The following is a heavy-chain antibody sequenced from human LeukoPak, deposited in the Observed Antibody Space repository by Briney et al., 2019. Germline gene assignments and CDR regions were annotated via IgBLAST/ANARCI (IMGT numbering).Heavy chain of an antibody. CDR1: GFTFSSYS. D-gene: IGHD6-25*01. CDR2: IRSSSGTI. CDR3: ARGPSGYVGQ. Sequence: GGSLRLSCAASGFTFSSYSMNWVRQAPGKGLEWVSNIRSSSGTIYYADSVKGRFTISRDNAKNTLYLQMNSLRADDTAVYYCARGPSGYVGQWGQGTLVTVSS. V-gene: IGHV3-48*04. J-gene: IGHJ4*02.